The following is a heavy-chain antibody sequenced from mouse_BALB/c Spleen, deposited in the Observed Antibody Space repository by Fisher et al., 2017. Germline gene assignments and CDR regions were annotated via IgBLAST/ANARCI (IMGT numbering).Heavy chain of an antibody. V-gene: IGHV1-12*01. CDR3: ARSTMITTGYAMDY. J-gene: IGHJ4*01. Sequence: KFKGKATLTADTSSSTAYMQISSLTSEDSAVYFCARSTMITTGYAMDYWGQGTSVTVSS. D-gene: IGHD2-4*01.